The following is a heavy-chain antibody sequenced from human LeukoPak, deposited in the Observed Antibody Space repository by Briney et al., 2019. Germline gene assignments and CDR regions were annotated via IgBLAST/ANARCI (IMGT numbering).Heavy chain of an antibody. Sequence: SETLSLTCAVSGYSISSGYYWGWIRQPPGKGLEWIGSIYHSGSTYYNPSLKSRVTISVGTSKNQFSLKLSSVTAADTAVYYCARHCSSTSCYYFDCWGQGTLVTVFS. D-gene: IGHD2-2*01. CDR2: IYHSGST. CDR1: GYSISSGYY. CDR3: ARHCSSTSCYYFDC. V-gene: IGHV4-38-2*01. J-gene: IGHJ4*02.